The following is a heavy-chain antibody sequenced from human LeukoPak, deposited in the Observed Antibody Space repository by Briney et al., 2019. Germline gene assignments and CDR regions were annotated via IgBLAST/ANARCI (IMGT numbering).Heavy chain of an antibody. D-gene: IGHD6-13*01. CDR3: ARLGTGYSSSWYKDY. V-gene: IGHV1-2*02. CDR2: INPNSGGT. J-gene: IGHJ4*02. CDR1: GYTFTGYY. Sequence: ASVKVSCKASGYTFTGYYMHWVRQAPGQGLEWMGWINPNSGGTNYAQKFQGRVTITADESTSTAYMELSSLRSEDTAVYYCARLGTGYSSSWYKDYWGQGTLVTVSS.